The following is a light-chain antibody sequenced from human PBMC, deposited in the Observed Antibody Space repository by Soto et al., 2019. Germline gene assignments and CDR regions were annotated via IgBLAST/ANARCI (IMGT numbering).Light chain of an antibody. J-gene: IGLJ1*01. CDR1: SSDVGVYDY. CDR3: SSFRSSSTLPYV. Sequence: SALTQPASVSGSPGQSITISFAGSSSDVGVYDYVSWYQQYPSKAREIIIYEVTNRPSAVSNRFSGSKSGNTASLTISGLRAEDEADYYCSSFRSSSTLPYVFGTGTKVTVL. V-gene: IGLV2-14*01. CDR2: EVT.